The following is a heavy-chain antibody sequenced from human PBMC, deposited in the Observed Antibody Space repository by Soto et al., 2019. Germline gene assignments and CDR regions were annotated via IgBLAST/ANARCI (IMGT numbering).Heavy chain of an antibody. Sequence: GGSLRLSCAASGFTFSSYSMNWVRQAPGKGLEWVSSISSSSSYIYYADSVKGRFTISRDNAKNSLYLQMNSLRAEDTAVYYCARSSYGDYDFDYWGQGTLVTVSS. J-gene: IGHJ4*02. CDR1: GFTFSSYS. CDR2: ISSSSSYI. D-gene: IGHD4-17*01. CDR3: ARSSYGDYDFDY. V-gene: IGHV3-21*01.